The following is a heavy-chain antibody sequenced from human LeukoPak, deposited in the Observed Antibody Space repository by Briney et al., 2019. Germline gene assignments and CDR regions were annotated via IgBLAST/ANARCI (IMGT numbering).Heavy chain of an antibody. J-gene: IGHJ3*01. CDR3: ARRGGPITTYYDAFDL. CDR1: GYRFTNNL. D-gene: IGHD3-22*01. Sequence: GESLNFSCMASGYRFTNNLIAWVRQMPGKDLEWMGFIYPDDADIRSSPSFHGQDTFSDDKYINTPYLQWTSLKASDTAIYFCARRGGPITTYYDAFDLWGQGTMVSVSS. V-gene: IGHV5-51*01. CDR2: IYPDDADI.